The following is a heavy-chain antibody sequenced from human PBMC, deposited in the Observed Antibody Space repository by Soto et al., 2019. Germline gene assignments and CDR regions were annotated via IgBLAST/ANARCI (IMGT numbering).Heavy chain of an antibody. CDR1: GGTFSSYA. CDR3: ARGRTRIHGWFDP. CDR2: IIPIFGTA. V-gene: IGHV1-69*13. D-gene: IGHD5-18*01. Sequence: GASVKVSCKASGGTFSSYAISWVRQAPGQGLEWMGGIIPIFGTANYAQKFQGRVTITADESTSTAYMELSSLRSEDTAVCYCARGRTRIHGWFDPWGQGTLVTVSS. J-gene: IGHJ5*02.